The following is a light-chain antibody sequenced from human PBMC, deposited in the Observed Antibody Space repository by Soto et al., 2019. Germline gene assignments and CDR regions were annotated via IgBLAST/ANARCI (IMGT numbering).Light chain of an antibody. J-gene: IGLJ3*02. CDR2: EVS. CDR1: SSDVGGYNY. Sequence: QSVLTEPASVSGSPGKSITISCTGTSSDVGGYNYVSWYQQYPGKAPKLMIYEVSNRPSGVSNRFSGSKSGNTASLTISGLQAEDEADYYCSSYTSSILVFGGGTKVTVL. V-gene: IGLV2-14*01. CDR3: SSYTSSILV.